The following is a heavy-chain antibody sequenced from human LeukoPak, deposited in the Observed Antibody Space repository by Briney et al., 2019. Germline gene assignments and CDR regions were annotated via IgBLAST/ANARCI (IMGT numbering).Heavy chain of an antibody. CDR1: DGSISSYY. CDR2: IYTSGST. Sequence: SETLSLTCTVSDGSISSYYWSWIRQPAGKGLEWIGRIYTSGSTNYNPSLKSRVTLSVDTSKNQFSLDLSSVTAADTAVYYCARDGGRIGWFYFDYWGQGTRVTVSS. J-gene: IGHJ4*02. D-gene: IGHD6-19*01. CDR3: ARDGGRIGWFYFDY. V-gene: IGHV4-4*07.